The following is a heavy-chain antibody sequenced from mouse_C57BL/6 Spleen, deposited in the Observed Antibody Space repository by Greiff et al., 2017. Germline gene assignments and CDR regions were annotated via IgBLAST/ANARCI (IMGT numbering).Heavy chain of an antibody. CDR1: GFTFSDYG. V-gene: IGHV5-17*01. Sequence: EVMLVESGGGLVKPGGSLKLSCAASGFTFSDYGMHWVRQAPAKGLEWVAYISSGSSTLYYADTVKGRFTLSRDNAKTTLFLQRPSLRSEDTAMYYCASHDYSSSCPFDDGGQGTTLTVAS. D-gene: IGHD1-1*01. CDR2: ISSGSSTL. J-gene: IGHJ2*01. CDR3: ASHDYSSSCPFDD.